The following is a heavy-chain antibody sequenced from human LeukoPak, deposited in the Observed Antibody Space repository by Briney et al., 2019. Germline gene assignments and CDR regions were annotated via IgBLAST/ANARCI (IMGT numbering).Heavy chain of an antibody. Sequence: PSETLSLTCAVSGYSISSGYYWGWIRQPPGKGLEWIGSIYHSGSTYYNPSLKSRVTISVDTSKNQFSLKLSSVTAADTAVYYCARDKEATDNYYYYYMDVWGKGTTVTVSS. CDR3: ARDKEATDNYYYYYMDV. CDR1: GYSISSGYY. CDR2: IYHSGST. D-gene: IGHD5-24*01. J-gene: IGHJ6*03. V-gene: IGHV4-38-2*02.